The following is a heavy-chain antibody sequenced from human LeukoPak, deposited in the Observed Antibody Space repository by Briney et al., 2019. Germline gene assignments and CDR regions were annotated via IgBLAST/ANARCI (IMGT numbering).Heavy chain of an antibody. Sequence: PSQTLSLTCTVSGGSISSGSYYWSWIRQPAGKGLEWIGRIYTSGSTNYNPSLKSRVTISVDTSKNQFFLKLSSVTAADTAVYYCARGSYSSGWSPGYYFDYWGQGTLVTVSS. V-gene: IGHV4-61*02. J-gene: IGHJ4*02. CDR3: ARGSYSSGWSPGYYFDY. D-gene: IGHD6-19*01. CDR2: IYTSGST. CDR1: GGSISSGSYY.